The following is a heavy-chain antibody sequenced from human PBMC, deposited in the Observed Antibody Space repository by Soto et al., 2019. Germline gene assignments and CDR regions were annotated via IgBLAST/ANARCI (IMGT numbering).Heavy chain of an antibody. V-gene: IGHV3-53*01. CDR3: ARVQVLQFLEWFPDY. J-gene: IGHJ4*02. CDR2: IHNGGST. D-gene: IGHD3-3*01. Sequence: GGSLRLSCAASGFTVSSNYMTWVRQAPGKGLEWVSVIHNGGSTYYADSVKGRFTLSRDSSKNTLYLQMNSLRADDTAVYYCARVQVLQFLEWFPDYWGQGTLVTVPS. CDR1: GFTVSSNY.